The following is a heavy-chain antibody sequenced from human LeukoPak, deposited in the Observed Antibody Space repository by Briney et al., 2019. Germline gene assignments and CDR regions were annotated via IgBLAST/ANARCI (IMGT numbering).Heavy chain of an antibody. CDR1: GGTFSSYA. CDR2: IIPIFGTA. D-gene: IGHD3-9*01. Sequence: SVKVSCKASGGTFSSYAISWVRQAPGQGLEWMGGIIPIFGTANYAQKFQGRVTITADESTSTAYMELSSLRSEDTAVYYCARGGHQRYLDWLSDYWGQGTLVTVSS. V-gene: IGHV1-69*13. CDR3: ARGGHQRYLDWLSDY. J-gene: IGHJ4*02.